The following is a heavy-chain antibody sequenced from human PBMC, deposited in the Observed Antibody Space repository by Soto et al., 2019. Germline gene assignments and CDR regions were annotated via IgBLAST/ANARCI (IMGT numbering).Heavy chain of an antibody. CDR2: IYHSGST. J-gene: IGHJ5*02. CDR1: GYSIRNGYY. V-gene: IGHV4-38-2*01. CDR3: ARGSDIVVVPAAITRHNWFDP. Sequence: PSETLSLTCAVSGYSIRNGYYWGWIRQPPGKGLEWIGTIYHSGSTYYNPSLKSRVTISVDASENHFSLKLSSVTAADTAVYYCARGSDIVVVPAAITRHNWFDPWGQGTLVTVSS. D-gene: IGHD2-2*02.